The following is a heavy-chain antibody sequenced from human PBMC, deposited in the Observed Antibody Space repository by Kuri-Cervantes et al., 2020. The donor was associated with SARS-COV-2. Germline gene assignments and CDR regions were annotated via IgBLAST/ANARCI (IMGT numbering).Heavy chain of an antibody. V-gene: IGHV4-59*11. D-gene: IGHD3-3*01. CDR3: ARDDPWSPTKFDY. J-gene: IGHJ4*02. Sequence: SETLSLTCVVFGGSINDHYWTWIRQPPGKGLEWIGYIYYTGNTNFNPSLKSRVTISVDTSKSHFSLKLSSVTAADTAVYYCARDDPWSPTKFDYWGQGTLVTVSS. CDR2: IYYTGNT. CDR1: GGSINDHY.